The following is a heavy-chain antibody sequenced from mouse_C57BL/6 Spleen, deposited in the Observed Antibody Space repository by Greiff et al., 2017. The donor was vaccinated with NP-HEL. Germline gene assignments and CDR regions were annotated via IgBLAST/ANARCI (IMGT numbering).Heavy chain of an antibody. CDR1: GYSITSGYY. Sequence: VQLKESGPGLVKPSQSLSLTCSVTGYSITSGYYWNWIRQFPGNKLEWMGYISYDGSNNYNQSLTNRISITRDTSKNQFFLKLNSVTTEYTATYYCARDGNSRWFAYWGQGTLVTVSA. V-gene: IGHV3-6*01. CDR3: ARDGNSRWFAY. D-gene: IGHD2-1*01. J-gene: IGHJ3*01. CDR2: ISYDGSN.